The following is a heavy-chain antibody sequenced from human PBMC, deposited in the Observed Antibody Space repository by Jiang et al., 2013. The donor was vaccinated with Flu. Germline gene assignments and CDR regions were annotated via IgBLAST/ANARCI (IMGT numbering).Heavy chain of an antibody. D-gene: IGHD6-13*01. J-gene: IGHJ4*02. V-gene: IGHV5-10-1*01. CDR2: IDPSDSYT. Sequence: RISCKGSGYSFTSYWISWVRQMPGKGLGWMGRIDPSDSYTNYSPSFQGHVTISADKSISTAYLQWSSLKASDTAMYYCARHTPNDPSSWYYFDYWGQGTLVTVSS. CDR1: GYSFTSYW. CDR3: ARHTPNDPSSWYYFDY.